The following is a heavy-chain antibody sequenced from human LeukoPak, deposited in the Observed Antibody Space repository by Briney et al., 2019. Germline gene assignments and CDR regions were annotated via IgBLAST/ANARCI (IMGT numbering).Heavy chain of an antibody. Sequence: GGSLILSCAASGFTFSSYSMNWVRQAPGKGLEWVANIGPDGSDKQYVDSMKGRFTISRDNAQNSVYLHMNSLTAEDTAVYYCARFRRSAQSYWGQGILVTVSS. CDR1: GFTFSSYS. CDR2: IGPDGSDK. CDR3: ARFRRSAQSY. V-gene: IGHV3-7*01. D-gene: IGHD2-15*01. J-gene: IGHJ4*02.